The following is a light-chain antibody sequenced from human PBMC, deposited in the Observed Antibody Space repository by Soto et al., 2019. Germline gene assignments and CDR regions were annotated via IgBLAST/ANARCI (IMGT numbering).Light chain of an antibody. V-gene: IGKV3-15*01. J-gene: IGKJ4*01. CDR1: QSVFSD. CDR3: QQYNNWLT. CDR2: GAS. Sequence: EVVMTQSPATLSVSPGERATLSCRASQSVFSDVVWYQQKPGQAPRLLIYGASTRATGVPARFSGSGSGTEFTLTISSLQSEDTAVYYCQQYNNWLTFGGGTKVEL.